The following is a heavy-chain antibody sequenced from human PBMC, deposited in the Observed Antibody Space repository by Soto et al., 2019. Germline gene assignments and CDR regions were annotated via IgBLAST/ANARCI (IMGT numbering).Heavy chain of an antibody. CDR1: GGSVSNSNYY. D-gene: IGHD2-8*01. CDR2: VYYRGRS. CDR3: VSQRTSVLTQAYFDY. Sequence: SETLSLTCTVPGGSVSNSNYYWGWIRQSPGKGLEWIGSVYYRGRSYSKSSVKSRVTISVDTSKNQFSLNLNSVTASDTAVYFCVSQRTSVLTQAYFDYWGPGALVTVSS. J-gene: IGHJ4*02. V-gene: IGHV4-39*01.